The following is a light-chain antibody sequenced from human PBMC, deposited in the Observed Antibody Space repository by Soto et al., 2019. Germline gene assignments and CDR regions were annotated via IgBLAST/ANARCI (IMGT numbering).Light chain of an antibody. CDR2: DTS. Sequence: THTPPTHPSCPEERTNLYRRACQCVSSYLTWYQQKSCQASRLLMLDTSTRATGTPDRFSGSGSGTEFTLTISSLQYEDFAVYYCQQYNNWPHTFGQGTRLE. J-gene: IGKJ5*01. CDR1: QCVSSY. V-gene: IGKV3D-15*01. CDR3: QQYNNWPHT.